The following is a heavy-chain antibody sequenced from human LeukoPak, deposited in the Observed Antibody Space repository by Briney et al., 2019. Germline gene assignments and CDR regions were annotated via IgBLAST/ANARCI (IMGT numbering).Heavy chain of an antibody. CDR1: GGSISSYY. J-gene: IGHJ3*02. V-gene: IGHV4-59*01. Sequence: PSETLSLTCTVSGGSISSYYWSWIRQPPGKGLEWIGNIYYSGSTNYNPSLKSRVTISVDTSKNQFSLKLSSVTAADTAVHYCARGGGSPDIWGQGTMVTVSS. CDR2: IYYSGST. CDR3: ARGGGSPDI. D-gene: IGHD3-16*01.